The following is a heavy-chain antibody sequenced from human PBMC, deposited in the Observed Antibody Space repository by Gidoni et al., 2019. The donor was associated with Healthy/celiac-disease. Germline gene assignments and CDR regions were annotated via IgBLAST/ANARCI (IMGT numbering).Heavy chain of an antibody. CDR2: ISGSCGST. D-gene: IGHD4-17*01. CDR1: GFTFSSYA. J-gene: IGHJ4*02. V-gene: IGHV3-23*01. Sequence: EVQLLESGGGLVQPGGSLRLSCAASGFTFSSYAMSWVRQAPGKGLEWVSAISGSCGSTYYADSVKGRFTISRDNSKNTLYLQMNSLRAEDTAVYYCAKAPAYYGDSTGPPESYFDYWGQGTLVTVSS. CDR3: AKAPAYYGDSTGPPESYFDY.